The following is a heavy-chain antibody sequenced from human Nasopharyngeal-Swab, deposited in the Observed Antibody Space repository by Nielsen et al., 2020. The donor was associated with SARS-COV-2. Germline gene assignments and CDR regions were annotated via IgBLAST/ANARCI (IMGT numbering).Heavy chain of an antibody. Sequence: VRQAPGKGLEWVSSISSSSYIYYADSVKGRFTTSRDNAKNSLYLQMNSLRAEDTAVYYCARDGLAAADPAYNWFDPWGQGTLVTVSS. V-gene: IGHV3-69-1*01. D-gene: IGHD6-13*01. CDR3: ARDGLAAADPAYNWFDP. CDR2: ISSSSYI. J-gene: IGHJ5*02.